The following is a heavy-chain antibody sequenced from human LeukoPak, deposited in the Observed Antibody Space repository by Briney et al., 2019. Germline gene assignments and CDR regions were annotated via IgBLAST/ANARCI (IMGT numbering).Heavy chain of an antibody. Sequence: GASVKVSCKASGYTFTGYYMHWVRQAPGQGLEWMGWINPNSGGTNYAQKFQGRVTMTRDTSISTAYMELSRLRSDDTAVYYCARDIGRGSGSYWIDYWGQGTLVTVSS. CDR3: ARDIGRGSGSYWIDY. CDR1: GYTFTGYY. V-gene: IGHV1-2*02. D-gene: IGHD3-10*01. CDR2: INPNSGGT. J-gene: IGHJ4*02.